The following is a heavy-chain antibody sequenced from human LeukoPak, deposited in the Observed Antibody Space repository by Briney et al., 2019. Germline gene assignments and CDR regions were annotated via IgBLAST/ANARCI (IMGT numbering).Heavy chain of an antibody. CDR2: INPNSGGT. D-gene: IGHD1-26*01. J-gene: IGHJ6*03. Sequence: GASVKVSCEASGYTFTVYYMHWVRQAPGQGLEWMGWINPNSGGTNYAQKFQGRVTMTRDTSISTAYMELSRLRSDDTAVYYCARGVSGSYYYCYMDVWGKGTTVTVSS. CDR3: ARGVSGSYYYCYMDV. CDR1: GYTFTVYY. V-gene: IGHV1-2*02.